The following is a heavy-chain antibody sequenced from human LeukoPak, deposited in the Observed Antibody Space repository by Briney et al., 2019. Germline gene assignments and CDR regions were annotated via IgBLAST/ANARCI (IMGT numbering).Heavy chain of an antibody. Sequence: SVKVSCKASGGTFSSYAISWVRQAPGQGLEWMGGIIPIFGTANYAQKFQGRVTITADESTSTAYMELSSLRSEDTAVYYCARVDYCSSTSCYTYNWFDPWGQGTLVTVSS. CDR1: GGTFSSYA. CDR2: IIPIFGTA. J-gene: IGHJ5*02. V-gene: IGHV1-69*13. D-gene: IGHD2-2*02. CDR3: ARVDYCSSTSCYTYNWFDP.